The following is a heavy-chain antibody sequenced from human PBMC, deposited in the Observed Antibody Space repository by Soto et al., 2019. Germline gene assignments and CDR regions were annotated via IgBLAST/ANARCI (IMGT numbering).Heavy chain of an antibody. D-gene: IGHD6-6*01. Sequence: GASVKVSCKASGYTFTSYGISWVRQAPGQGLEWMGWISAYNGNTNYAQKLQGRVTMTTDTSTSTAYMELSSLRSEDTAVYYCSSSGHDSSVAAYWGQGTLVTVSS. J-gene: IGHJ4*02. V-gene: IGHV1-18*01. CDR2: ISAYNGNT. CDR3: SSSGHDSSVAAY. CDR1: GYTFTSYG.